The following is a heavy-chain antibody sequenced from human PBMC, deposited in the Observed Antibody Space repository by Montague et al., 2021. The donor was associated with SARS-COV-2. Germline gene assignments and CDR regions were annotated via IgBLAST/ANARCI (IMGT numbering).Heavy chain of an antibody. CDR2: VSDSGST. J-gene: IGHJ4*01. CDR3: AGSLSGNQERGDY. CDR1: GGSFSGYY. Sequence: SETLSLTCAVYGGSFSGYYWSWIRQPPGKGLEWIGTVSDSGSTYXXPSLKSRVTISVDTPKNQFSLKLSSVTAADTAVYYCAGSLSGNQERGDYWGHGTLVNVSS. D-gene: IGHD1-26*01. V-gene: IGHV4-34*01.